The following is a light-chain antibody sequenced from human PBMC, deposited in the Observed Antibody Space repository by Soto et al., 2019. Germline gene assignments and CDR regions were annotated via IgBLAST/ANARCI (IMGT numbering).Light chain of an antibody. CDR2: WAS. CDR3: QQYYSSPRT. Sequence: DIVMTQSPDSLAVSLGERATINCKSSQSILYSSNNKNFLAWYQHKPEQPPRLLVYWASTRESGVPDRFSGSGSGTDFTLTISSLQAEDVAVYYCQQYYSSPRTFGQGAKVEIK. J-gene: IGKJ1*01. CDR1: QSILYSSNNKNF. V-gene: IGKV4-1*01.